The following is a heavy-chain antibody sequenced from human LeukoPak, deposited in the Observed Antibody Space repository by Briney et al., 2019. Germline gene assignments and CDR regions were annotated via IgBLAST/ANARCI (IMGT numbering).Heavy chain of an antibody. D-gene: IGHD4-17*01. J-gene: IGHJ4*02. Sequence: AGGSLRLSCAASGFTFSSYAMSWVRQAPGKGLEWVSAISGSGGSTYYADSVKGRFTISRDNSKTTLYLQMNSLRAEDTAVYYCAKDGYYGDYLFDYWGQGTLVAVSS. CDR3: AKDGYYGDYLFDY. V-gene: IGHV3-23*01. CDR2: ISGSGGST. CDR1: GFTFSSYA.